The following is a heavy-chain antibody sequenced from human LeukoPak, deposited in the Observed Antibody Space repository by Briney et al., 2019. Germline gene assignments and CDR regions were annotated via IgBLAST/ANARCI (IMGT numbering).Heavy chain of an antibody. CDR1: GFTFSSYS. Sequence: GGSLRLSCAASGFTFSSYSMNWVRQAPGKGLEWVSYISSSSSTIYYADSVKGRFTISRDSAKNSLYLQMNSLRAEDTAVYYCARDGSSWTFDYWGQGTLVTVSS. D-gene: IGHD6-13*01. CDR2: ISSSSSTI. CDR3: ARDGSSWTFDY. J-gene: IGHJ4*02. V-gene: IGHV3-48*01.